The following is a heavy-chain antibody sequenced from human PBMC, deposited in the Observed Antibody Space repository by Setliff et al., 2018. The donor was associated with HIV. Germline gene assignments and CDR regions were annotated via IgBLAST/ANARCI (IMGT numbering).Heavy chain of an antibody. Sequence: SETLSLTCTVSGGSINSGGYYWTWVRQHPGKGLRWIGYIYYIGGAYYNPSLKSRVTISLDTSKNQFSLRLTSVTAADTAVYYCARVRSYGSAYDAFDVWGPGTMVTVSS. CDR1: GGSINSGGYY. V-gene: IGHV4-31*03. CDR3: ARVRSYGSAYDAFDV. CDR2: IYYIGGA. J-gene: IGHJ3*01. D-gene: IGHD3-10*01.